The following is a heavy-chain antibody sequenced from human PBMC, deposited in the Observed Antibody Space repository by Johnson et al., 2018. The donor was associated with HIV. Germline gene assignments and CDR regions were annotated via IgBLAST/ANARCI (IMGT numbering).Heavy chain of an antibody. D-gene: IGHD2-15*01. CDR2: IWYDGSNK. J-gene: IGHJ3*02. V-gene: IGHV3-33*03. CDR3: AKSSGSSGAFDI. CDR1: GFTFSDYS. Sequence: QVQLVESGGGLVKPGGSLRLSCAASGFTFSDYSMSWIRQAPGKGLEWVAVIWYDGSNKYYADSVKGRFTISRDNAKNSLYLQMNSLRVEDMAVYYCAKSSGSSGAFDIWGQGTMVTVSS.